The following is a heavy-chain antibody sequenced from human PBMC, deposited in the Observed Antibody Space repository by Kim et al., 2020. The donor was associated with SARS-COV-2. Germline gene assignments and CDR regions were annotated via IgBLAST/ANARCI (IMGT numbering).Heavy chain of an antibody. D-gene: IGHD4-17*01. V-gene: IGHV4-59*01. CDR1: GGSISSYY. CDR2: IYYSGST. Sequence: SETLSLTCTVSGGSISSYYWSWIRQPPGKGLEWIGYIYYSGSTKYNPSLKSRVTISVDTSKNQFSLKLSSVTAADTAVYYCARVPTFDYGDRYSLYYYYYGMDVWGQGTTVTVSS. CDR3: ARVPTFDYGDRYSLYYYYYGMDV. J-gene: IGHJ6*02.